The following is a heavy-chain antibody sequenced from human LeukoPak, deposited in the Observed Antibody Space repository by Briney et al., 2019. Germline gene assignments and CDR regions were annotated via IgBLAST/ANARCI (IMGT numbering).Heavy chain of an antibody. CDR2: LIPIFGTA. V-gene: IGHV1-69*06. Sequence: SVKVSCKASGGTFSSYAISWVRQAPGQGLEWMGELIPIFGTANYAQKFQSRVTTTADKSTSTAYMELSRLRSEETAVYYCARAIPSGSSGSGACDYWGRGTLVTVCS. CDR1: GGTFSSYA. CDR3: ARAIPSGSSGSGACDY. J-gene: IGHJ4*02. D-gene: IGHD6-19*01.